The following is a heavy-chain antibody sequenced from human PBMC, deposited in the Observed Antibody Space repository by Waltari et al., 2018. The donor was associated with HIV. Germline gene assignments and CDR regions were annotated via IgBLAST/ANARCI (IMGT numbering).Heavy chain of an antibody. CDR1: GFSLSTSGMC. J-gene: IGHJ4*02. V-gene: IGHV2-70*15. CDR2: IDWDDDK. CDR3: ARGYYYGSGSYYQLNPFDY. D-gene: IGHD3-10*01. Sequence: QVTLRESGPALVKPTQTLTLTCTFSGFSLSTSGMCVSWIRQPPGKALEWLARIDWDDDKYYSTSLKTRLTISKDTSKNQVVLTMTNMDPVDTATYYCARGYYYGSGSYYQLNPFDYWGQGTLVTVSS.